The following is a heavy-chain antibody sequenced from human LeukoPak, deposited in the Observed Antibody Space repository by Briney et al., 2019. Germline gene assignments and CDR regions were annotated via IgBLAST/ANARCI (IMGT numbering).Heavy chain of an antibody. CDR1: GFTFSNSG. V-gene: IGHV3-23*01. Sequence: AGGSPRLSCMVSGFTFSNSGMSWVRQAPGKGLEWVSGLSGSGSNTYCADSVRGRLTISRDNSRNTLYLQLDSLRADDTAVYYCAKGLNWFDHWGQGTPVIVSS. CDR2: LSGSGSNT. CDR3: AKGLNWFDH. J-gene: IGHJ5*02. D-gene: IGHD2-8*01.